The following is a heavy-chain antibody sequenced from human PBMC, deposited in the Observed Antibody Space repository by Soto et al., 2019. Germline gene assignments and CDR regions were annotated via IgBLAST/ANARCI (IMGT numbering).Heavy chain of an antibody. CDR2: IWYDGISK. CDR3: ARDRSQRFDY. Sequence: HVQLVESGGGVVQPGRSLRLSCAASGFTFGSHGMHWVRQAPGKGLEWGAVIWYDGISKDYADSVKGRFTISRDNSRNTLYLQMNSLRAEDTAVYYCARDRSQRFDYWGQGTLVTVSS. J-gene: IGHJ4*02. CDR1: GFTFGSHG. D-gene: IGHD6-13*01. V-gene: IGHV3-33*01.